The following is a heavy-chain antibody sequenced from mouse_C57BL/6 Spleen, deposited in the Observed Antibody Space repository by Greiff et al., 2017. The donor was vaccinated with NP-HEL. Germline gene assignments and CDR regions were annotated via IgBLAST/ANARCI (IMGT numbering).Heavy chain of an antibody. V-gene: IGHV1-50*01. D-gene: IGHD2-4*01. CDR2: IDPSDSYT. J-gene: IGHJ1*03. CDR1: GYTFTSYW. Sequence: ASGYTFTSYWMQWVKQRPGQGLEWIGEIDPSDSYTNYNQKFKGKATLTVDTSSSTAYMQLSSLTSEDSAVYYCARGEITNFLYFDVWGTGTTVTVSS. CDR3: ARGEITNFLYFDV.